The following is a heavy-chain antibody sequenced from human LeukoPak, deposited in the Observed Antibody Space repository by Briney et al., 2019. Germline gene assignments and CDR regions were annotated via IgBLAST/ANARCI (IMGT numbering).Heavy chain of an antibody. V-gene: IGHV3-53*05. Sequence: GGSLRLSCEASGLSVGSNYMNWVRQAPGKGLEWVSGVSGDGSASYADSVRGRFTISRDNSKNTLYLQMNSLRAEDTAVYYCATSRKGYFDLWGRGTLVTVSS. CDR1: GLSVGSNY. CDR2: VSGDGSA. J-gene: IGHJ2*01. CDR3: ATSRKGYFDL.